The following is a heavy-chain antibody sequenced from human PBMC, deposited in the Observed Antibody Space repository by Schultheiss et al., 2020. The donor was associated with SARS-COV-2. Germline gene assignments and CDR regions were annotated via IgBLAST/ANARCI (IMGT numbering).Heavy chain of an antibody. J-gene: IGHJ4*02. CDR2: IYHSGST. D-gene: IGHD2-21*02. V-gene: IGHV4-38-2*01. Sequence: SQTLSLTCAVSGYSISSGYYWGWIRQPPGKGLEWIGSIYHSGSTYYNPSLKRRVTISVDTSKNQFSLKLSSVTAADTAVYYCARLVVTTWDYWGQGTLVTVSS. CDR3: ARLVVTTWDY. CDR1: GYSISSGYY.